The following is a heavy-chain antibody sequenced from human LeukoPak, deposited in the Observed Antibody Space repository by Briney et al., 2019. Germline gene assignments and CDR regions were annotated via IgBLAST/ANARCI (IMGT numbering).Heavy chain of an antibody. CDR1: GFTFSSYA. V-gene: IGHV3-23*01. CDR2: ISGSGGST. J-gene: IGHJ4*02. Sequence: GGSLRLSCAASGFTFSSYAMSWVRQAPGKGLEWVSAISGSGGSTYYADSVKGRFTISRDNSKNTLYLQMNSLRAEDTAVYYCAKSPTSHMYSGSYPSYWGQGTLVTVPS. D-gene: IGHD1-26*01. CDR3: AKSPTSHMYSGSYPSY.